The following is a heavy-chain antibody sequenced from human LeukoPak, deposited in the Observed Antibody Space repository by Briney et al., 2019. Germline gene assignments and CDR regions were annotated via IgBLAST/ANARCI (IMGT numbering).Heavy chain of an antibody. CDR2: INTNTGNP. CDR3: ARVFRGHYDSSGYYYYGY. D-gene: IGHD3-22*01. Sequence: ASVKVSCKASGYTFTSYAMNWVRRAPGQGLEWMGWINTNTGNPTYAQGFTGRFVFSLDTSVSTAYLQISSLKAEDTAVYYCARVFRGHYDSSGYYYYGYWGQGTLVTVSS. CDR1: GYTFTSYA. V-gene: IGHV7-4-1*02. J-gene: IGHJ4*02.